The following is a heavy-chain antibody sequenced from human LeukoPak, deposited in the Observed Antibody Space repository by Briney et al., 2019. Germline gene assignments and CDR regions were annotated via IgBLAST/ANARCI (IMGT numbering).Heavy chain of an antibody. CDR2: IYYSGST. D-gene: IGHD2-15*01. J-gene: IGHJ5*02. CDR1: GGSISSYY. Sequence: SETLSLTCTVSGGSISSYYWSWIRQPPGKGLEWIGYIYYSGSTNYNPSLKSRVTISVDTSKNQFSLKLSSVTAADTAVYYCARDAKGCSGGSCCHHWGQGTLVTVSS. V-gene: IGHV4-59*01. CDR3: ARDAKGCSGGSCCHH.